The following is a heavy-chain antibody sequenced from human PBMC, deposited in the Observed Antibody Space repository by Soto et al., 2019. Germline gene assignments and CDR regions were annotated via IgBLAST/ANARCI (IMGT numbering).Heavy chain of an antibody. CDR2: ISSSSSYI. D-gene: IGHD3-3*01. CDR3: ARDHTITPGAFDI. V-gene: IGHV3-21*01. Sequence: PGGSLRLSCVLSGGIFSDYGMHWVRQAPGKGLEWVSSISSSSSYIYYADSVKGRFTISRDNAKNSLYLQMNSLRAEDTAVYYCARDHTITPGAFDIWGQGTMVTVSS. CDR1: GGIFSDYG. J-gene: IGHJ3*02.